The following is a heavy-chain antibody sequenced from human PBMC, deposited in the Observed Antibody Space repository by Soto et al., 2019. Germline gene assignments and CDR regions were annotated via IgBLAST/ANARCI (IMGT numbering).Heavy chain of an antibody. CDR3: AHGSCFGADCYPNPYFDF. CDR1: GFSLSTTEEG. J-gene: IGHJ4*02. CDR2: IYWDDDK. D-gene: IGHD2-21*02. Sequence: QITLKESGPTLVKPTQTLTLTCTFSGFSLSTTEEGVGWIRQPPGKAPEWLALIYWDDDKRYSPSLKTRLTITKDTSKNQVVLRVTNVDPVDTATYYWAHGSCFGADCYPNPYFDFWGQGILVTVSS. V-gene: IGHV2-5*02.